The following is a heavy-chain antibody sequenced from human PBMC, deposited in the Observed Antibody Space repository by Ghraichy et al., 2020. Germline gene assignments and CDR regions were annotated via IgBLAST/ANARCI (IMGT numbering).Heavy chain of an antibody. D-gene: IGHD3-3*01. Sequence: SETLSLTCTVSGGSISSGDYYWSWIRQPPGKGLEWIGYISYSGSTYYNPSLKSRVTISVDTSKNQFSLKLSSVTAADTAVYYWARKSRYDFWSGYPIDYWGQGTLVTVSS. CDR1: GGSISSGDYY. CDR2: ISYSGST. V-gene: IGHV4-30-4*01. J-gene: IGHJ4*02. CDR3: ARKSRYDFWSGYPIDY.